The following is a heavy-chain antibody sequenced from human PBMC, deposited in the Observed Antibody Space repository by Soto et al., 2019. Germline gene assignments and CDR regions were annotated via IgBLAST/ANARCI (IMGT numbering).Heavy chain of an antibody. CDR3: ARDSKDGSYSDY. CDR1: GGSISSYY. D-gene: IGHD1-26*01. V-gene: IGHV4-59*01. CDR2: IYYSGST. Sequence: SETLSLTCNVSGGSISSYYWSWIRQPPGKGLEWIGYIYYSGSTNYNPSLKSRVTISVDTSKNQFSLKLSSVTAADTAVYYCARDSKDGSYSDYWGQGTLVTVSS. J-gene: IGHJ4*02.